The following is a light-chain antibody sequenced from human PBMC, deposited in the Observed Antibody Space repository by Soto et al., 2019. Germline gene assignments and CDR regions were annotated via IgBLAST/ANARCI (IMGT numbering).Light chain of an antibody. CDR2: EAS. V-gene: IGKV1-27*01. J-gene: IGKJ3*01. Sequence: DIQMTQSPSSLSASVGDRVTITCRASQGISNHLVWYQQKPGKVPKLLIYEASTLQSGVPSRFSGSGSGPDFTLTISRLQPEDVATYYCQQYSSAPFTFGPGTEVDI. CDR3: QQYSSAPFT. CDR1: QGISNH.